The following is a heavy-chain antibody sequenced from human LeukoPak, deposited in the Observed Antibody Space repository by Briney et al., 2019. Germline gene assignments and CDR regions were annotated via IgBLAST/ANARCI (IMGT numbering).Heavy chain of an antibody. V-gene: IGHV3-11*03. CDR2: ISDGSTYT. CDR1: GFTFSDYS. CDR3: AMAKY. Sequence: GGSLRLSCAASGFTFSDYSMTWIRQAPGKGLEWVSYISDGSTYTNYADSVKGRFTISRDNSKNTLYLQMNSLRAEDTAVYYCAMAKYWGQGTLVTVSS. J-gene: IGHJ4*02.